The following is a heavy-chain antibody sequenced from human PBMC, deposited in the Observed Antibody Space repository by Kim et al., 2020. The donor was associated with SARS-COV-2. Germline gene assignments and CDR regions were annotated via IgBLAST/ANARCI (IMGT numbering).Heavy chain of an antibody. J-gene: IGHJ4*02. CDR1: GGSISSGGYY. CDR2: IYYSGST. Sequence: SETLSLTCTVSGGSISSGGYYWSWIRQHPGKGLEWIGYIYYSGSTYYNPSLKSRVTISVDTSKNQFSPKLSSVTAADTAVYYCARGQGLITMIVVVVGAFDYWGQGTLVTVSS. D-gene: IGHD3-22*01. V-gene: IGHV4-31*03. CDR3: ARGQGLITMIVVVVGAFDY.